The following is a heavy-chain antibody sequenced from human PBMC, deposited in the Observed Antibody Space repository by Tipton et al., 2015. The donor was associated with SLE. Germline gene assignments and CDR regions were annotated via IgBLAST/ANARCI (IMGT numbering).Heavy chain of an antibody. CDR2: SSSNGNTV. J-gene: IGHJ4*02. CDR1: GYSFGSYG. D-gene: IGHD5-12*01. V-gene: IGHV3-48*03. Sequence: SLRLSCAASGYSFGSYGMSWVRQAPGKGLEWVSYSSSNGNTVYYADSVKGRFTLSRDSSENTLYLQMNSLRPEDTAVYYCANLERYSGYDWHFDYWGQGTLVTVSS. CDR3: ANLERYSGYDWHFDY.